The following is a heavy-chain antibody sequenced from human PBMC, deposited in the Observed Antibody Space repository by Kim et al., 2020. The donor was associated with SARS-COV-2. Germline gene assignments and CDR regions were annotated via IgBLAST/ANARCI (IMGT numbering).Heavy chain of an antibody. J-gene: IGHJ5*02. CDR1: GYTFTTYD. CDR2: MNPNSGNT. CDR3: ARGPPHDYGSGSSWFDP. Sequence: ASVKVSCKASGYTFTTYDINWVRQATGQGLEWMGWMNPNSGNTGYAQKFQGRVTMTRNTSISTASLELSSLRSEDTAVYYCARGPPHDYGSGSSWFDPWDQGTLVTVSS. D-gene: IGHD3-10*01. V-gene: IGHV1-8*01.